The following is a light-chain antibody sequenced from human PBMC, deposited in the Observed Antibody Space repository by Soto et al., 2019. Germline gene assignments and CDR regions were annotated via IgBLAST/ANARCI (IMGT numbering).Light chain of an antibody. J-gene: IGKJ1*01. CDR1: QSISSW. CDR3: QQYKRYTWT. Sequence: DIPMTQSPSTLSASVGDRVTITCRASQSISSWLAWYQQKPGKAPKLLMYKASSLESGVPSRFSGSGSGTEFTLTISSLQPDDFATYYCQQYKRYTWTFGQGTKVEIK. V-gene: IGKV1-5*03. CDR2: KAS.